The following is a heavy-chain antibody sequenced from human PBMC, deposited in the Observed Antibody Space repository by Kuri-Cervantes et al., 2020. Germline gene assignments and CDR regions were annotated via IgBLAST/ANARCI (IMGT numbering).Heavy chain of an antibody. J-gene: IGHJ6*02. CDR1: GFTFSSYA. CDR2: ISYDGSNK. D-gene: IGHD1-1*01. Sequence: LSLTCAASGFTFSSYAMHWVRQAPGKGLEWMAVISYDGSNKYYADSVKGRITISRDNSKNTLYLQMSTLRAEDTAVYYCARDHARAVELERPHPIRGSGLYGMDVWGQGTTVTVSS. CDR3: ARDHARAVELERPHPIRGSGLYGMDV. V-gene: IGHV3-30-3*01.